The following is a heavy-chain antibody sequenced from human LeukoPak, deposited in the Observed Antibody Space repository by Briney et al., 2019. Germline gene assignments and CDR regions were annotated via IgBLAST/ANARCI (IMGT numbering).Heavy chain of an antibody. J-gene: IGHJ1*01. D-gene: IGHD5/OR15-5a*01. CDR1: GYTFTGYY. Sequence: ASVKVSCKASGYTFTGYYMHWVRQAPGQGLEWMGWINTNTGNPTYAQDFTGRFVFSLDTPVNTAYLQINSLKADDTAVYYCARDAEGASVYQYWGQGTLVTVSS. V-gene: IGHV7-4-1*02. CDR2: INTNTGNP. CDR3: ARDAEGASVYQY.